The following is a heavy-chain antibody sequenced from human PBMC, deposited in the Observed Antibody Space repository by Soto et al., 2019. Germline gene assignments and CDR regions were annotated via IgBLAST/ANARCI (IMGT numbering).Heavy chain of an antibody. J-gene: IGHJ4*02. CDR2: ISANTGNT. Sequence: QVQLVQSGAEVKKPGASVKVSCKASGYTFTSYGISWVRQAPGQGLEWMGWISANTGNTNFAQKLQGRVTMTTDTSPSTAYMEGRSRRSDDTAGYYCARDGQYSGSYGGYYFDYWGQGTLVTVSS. CDR1: GYTFTSYG. V-gene: IGHV1-18*01. D-gene: IGHD1-26*01. CDR3: ARDGQYSGSYGGYYFDY.